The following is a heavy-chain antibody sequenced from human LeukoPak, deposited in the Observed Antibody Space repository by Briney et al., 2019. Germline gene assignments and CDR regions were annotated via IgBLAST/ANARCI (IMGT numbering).Heavy chain of an antibody. Sequence: ASVKVSCKASGYTFTNYGIIWVRQAPGQGLEWMGWISGYNGHTNYAQQFQGRVTMTRDMSTSTVYMELSSLRSEDTAVYYCARDHQYGDYDGTFDYWGQGTLVTVSS. CDR3: ARDHQYGDYDGTFDY. D-gene: IGHD4-17*01. CDR2: ISGYNGHT. CDR1: GYTFTNYG. J-gene: IGHJ4*02. V-gene: IGHV1-18*01.